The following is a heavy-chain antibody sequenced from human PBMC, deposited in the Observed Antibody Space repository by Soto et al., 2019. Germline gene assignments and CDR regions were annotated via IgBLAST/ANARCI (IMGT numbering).Heavy chain of an antibody. CDR1: GYTFTDYY. V-gene: IGHV1-2*02. CDR2: INPDSGGT. D-gene: IGHD2-2*01. CDR3: AIRTGQLAIISEFDGDWFFEV. Sequence: ASVKVSCKASGYTFTDYYIHWVRQAPGQGLEWVGWINPDSGGTNLAQRFQGRVTMTSDTSINTAYMELSSLRSDDTAVYYCAIRTGQLAIISEFDGDWFFEVWGRGTLVTVS. J-gene: IGHJ2*01.